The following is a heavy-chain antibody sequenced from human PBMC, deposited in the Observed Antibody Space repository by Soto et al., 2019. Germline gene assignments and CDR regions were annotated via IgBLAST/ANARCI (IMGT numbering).Heavy chain of an antibody. CDR2: ISYDGSNK. J-gene: IGHJ4*02. CDR3: AREGVVAGSLHYFDY. V-gene: IGHV3-30*03. CDR1: GFTFSSYG. Sequence: GGSLRLSCEASGFTFSSYGMHWVRQAPGKGLEWVAVISYDGSNKYYADSVKGRFTISRDNSKNTLYLQMNSLRAEDTAVYYCAREGVVAGSLHYFDYWGQGTLVTVSS. D-gene: IGHD6-19*01.